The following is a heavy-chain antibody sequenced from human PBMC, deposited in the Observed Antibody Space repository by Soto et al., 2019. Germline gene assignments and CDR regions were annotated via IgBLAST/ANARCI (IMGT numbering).Heavy chain of an antibody. J-gene: IGHJ4*02. CDR3: VKAPTYSSGWYWGNYFDY. CDR2: ISGSGGST. Sequence: GGSLRLSCAASGFTFSSYAMSWVRQAPGKGLEWVSAISGSGGSTYYADSVKGRFTISRDNSKNTLYLQMNSLRAEDTAVYYCVKAPTYSSGWYWGNYFDYWGQGTLVTVSS. D-gene: IGHD6-19*01. V-gene: IGHV3-23*01. CDR1: GFTFSSYA.